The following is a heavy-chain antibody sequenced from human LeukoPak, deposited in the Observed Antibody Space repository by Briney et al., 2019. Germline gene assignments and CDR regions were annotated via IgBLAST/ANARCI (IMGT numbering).Heavy chain of an antibody. CDR1: GGSFSGYY. D-gene: IGHD1-26*01. Sequence: SETLSLTCAVYGGSFSGYYWSWIRQPPGKGLEWIGEINHSGSTNYNPSLKSRVTISVDTSKNQSSLKLSSVTAADTAVYYCARGRPVGATAFDIWGQGTMVTVSS. CDR3: ARGRPVGATAFDI. J-gene: IGHJ3*02. V-gene: IGHV4-34*01. CDR2: INHSGST.